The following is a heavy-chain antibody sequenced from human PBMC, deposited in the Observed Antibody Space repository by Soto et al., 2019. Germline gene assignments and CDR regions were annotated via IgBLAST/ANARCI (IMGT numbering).Heavy chain of an antibody. CDR3: VYARSLWFGEPMEEYYYYGMDV. V-gene: IGHV3-64D*08. CDR1: GFTFSSYA. J-gene: IGHJ6*02. CDR2: ISSNGGST. D-gene: IGHD3-10*01. Sequence: GGSLRLSCSASGFTFSSYAMHWVRQAPGKGLEYVSAISSNGGSTYYADSVKGRFTISRDNSKNTLYLQMSSLRAEDTAVYYCVYARSLWFGEPMEEYYYYGMDVWGQGTTVTVSS.